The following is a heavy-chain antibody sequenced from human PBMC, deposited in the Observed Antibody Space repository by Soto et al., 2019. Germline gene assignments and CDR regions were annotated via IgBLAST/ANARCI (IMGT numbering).Heavy chain of an antibody. D-gene: IGHD2-2*01. CDR1: GGSISSSRYY. Sequence: ASETLSLTCTVSGGSISSSRYYWGWIRQPPGKGLEWIGSIYYSGSTYYNPSLKSRVTISVDTSKNQFSLKLSSVTAADTAVYYCAIHITRITRSFDPWGQGTLVTVSS. CDR3: AIHITRITRSFDP. J-gene: IGHJ5*02. V-gene: IGHV4-39*01. CDR2: IYYSGST.